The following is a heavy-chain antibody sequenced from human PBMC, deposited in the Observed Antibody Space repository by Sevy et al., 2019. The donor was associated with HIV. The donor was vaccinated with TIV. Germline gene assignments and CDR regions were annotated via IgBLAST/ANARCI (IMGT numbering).Heavy chain of an antibody. CDR2: IWYDGSNK. CDR1: GFTFSSYG. D-gene: IGHD6-13*01. CDR3: ARDRSSSRPKYFQH. Sequence: GGSLRLSCAASGFTFSSYGMHWVRQAPGKGLEWVAVIWYDGSNKYYADSVKGRFTISRDNSKNTLYLQMNSLGAEDTAVYYCARDRSSSRPKYFQHWGQGTLVTVSS. V-gene: IGHV3-33*01. J-gene: IGHJ1*01.